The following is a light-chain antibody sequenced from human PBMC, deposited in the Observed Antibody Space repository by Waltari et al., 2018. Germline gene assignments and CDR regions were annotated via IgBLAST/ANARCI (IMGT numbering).Light chain of an antibody. CDR3: QQYNSYSWT. CDR2: KPS. CDR1: QSISGW. V-gene: IGKV1-5*03. Sequence: DIQMTQSPSTLSASVGDRVTITGRASQSISGWLAWYQQKPGKAPKLLFYKPSSLESGVPSRFSGSGSVTEFTLTISSLQPDDFATYDCQQYNSYSWTFGQVTKVEIK. J-gene: IGKJ1*01.